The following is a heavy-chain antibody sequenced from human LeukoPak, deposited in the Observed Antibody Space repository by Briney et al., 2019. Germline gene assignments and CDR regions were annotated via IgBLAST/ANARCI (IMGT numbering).Heavy chain of an antibody. CDR2: ISSSSSYI. Sequence: GGSLRLSCAASGFTFSSYSMNWVRQAPGKGLEWVSSISSSSSYIYYADSVKGRFTISRDNAKNSLYLQMNSLRAEDTAVYYCARCGGDSLYFQHWGQGTLVTVSS. CDR3: ARCGGDSLYFQH. D-gene: IGHD2-21*02. J-gene: IGHJ1*01. CDR1: GFTFSSYS. V-gene: IGHV3-21*01.